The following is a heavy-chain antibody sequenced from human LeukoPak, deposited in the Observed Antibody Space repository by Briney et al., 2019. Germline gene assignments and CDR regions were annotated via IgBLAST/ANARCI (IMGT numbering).Heavy chain of an antibody. J-gene: IGHJ4*02. V-gene: IGHV3-7*01. CDR3: ARDPEYSSSPFDY. Sequence: GGSLRLSCAASGFTFSSYWMSWVRQAPGKGLEWVANIKQDGSEKYYVDSVKGRLTISRDNAKNSLYLQMNSLRAEDTAVYYCARDPEYSSSPFDYWGQGTLVTVSS. CDR2: IKQDGSEK. D-gene: IGHD6-6*01. CDR1: GFTFSSYW.